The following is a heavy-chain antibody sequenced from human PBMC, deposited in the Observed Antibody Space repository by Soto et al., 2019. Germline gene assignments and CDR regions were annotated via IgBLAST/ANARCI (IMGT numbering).Heavy chain of an antibody. V-gene: IGHV3-53*04. Sequence: EVQLVESGGGLVQPGGSLRLSCAASGFSVSSNYMSWVRQAPGKGLECVSLIYSGGSTYYADSVKGRFTISRHNFNNTLYLQMNGLRSDDTAVYYCATRSVTAPRWGQGTLVTVSS. CDR2: IYSGGST. CDR1: GFSVSSNY. D-gene: IGHD4-17*01. CDR3: ATRSVTAPR. J-gene: IGHJ4*02.